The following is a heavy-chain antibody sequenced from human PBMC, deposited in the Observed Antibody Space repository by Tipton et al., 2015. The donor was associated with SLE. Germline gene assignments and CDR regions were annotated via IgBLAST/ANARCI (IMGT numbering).Heavy chain of an antibody. CDR3: ARGHLPPGTIVVVVAAPRPDAFDI. CDR2: ISWNSGSI. V-gene: IGHV3-9*03. D-gene: IGHD2-15*01. CDR1: GLTFDDYA. J-gene: IGHJ3*02. Sequence: SLRLSCAASGLTFDDYAMHWVRQAPGKGLEWVSGISWNSGSIGYADSVKGRFTISRDNAKNSLYLQMNSLRAEDMALYYCARGHLPPGTIVVVVAAPRPDAFDIWGQGTMVTVSS.